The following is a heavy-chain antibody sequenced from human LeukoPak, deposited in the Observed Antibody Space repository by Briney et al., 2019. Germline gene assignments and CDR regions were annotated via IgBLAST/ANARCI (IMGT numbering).Heavy chain of an antibody. J-gene: IGHJ4*02. D-gene: IGHD4-17*01. CDR2: ISSSSSYI. CDR3: ARDLVTTPYYFDY. Sequence: GGSLRLSCAASGFTFSSYSMNWVRQAPGKGLEWVSSISSSSSYIYYADSVKGRFTISRDNAKNSLYLQMNSLRAEDTAVYYRARDLVTTPYYFDYWGQGTLVTVSS. V-gene: IGHV3-21*01. CDR1: GFTFSSYS.